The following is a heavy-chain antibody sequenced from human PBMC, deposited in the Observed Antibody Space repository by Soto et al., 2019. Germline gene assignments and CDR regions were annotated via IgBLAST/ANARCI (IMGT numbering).Heavy chain of an antibody. V-gene: IGHV5-51*01. CDR2: IYPGDSDT. D-gene: IGHD3-10*01. Sequence: LKISCKVSGYSFTTYWIGWVRQMPGKGLEWMGVIYPGDSDTRYSPSFQGQVTISADKSISTAYLQWRSLKASDTAIYYCARPYTMVDAFDIWGQGTMVTVSS. CDR3: ARPYTMVDAFDI. J-gene: IGHJ3*02. CDR1: GYSFTTYW.